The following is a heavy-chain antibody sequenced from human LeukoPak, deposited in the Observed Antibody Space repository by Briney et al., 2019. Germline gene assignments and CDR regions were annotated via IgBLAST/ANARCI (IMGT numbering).Heavy chain of an antibody. V-gene: IGHV1-69*01. Sequence: SVKVSCKASGGSFSTNAIAWVRQAPGQGLEWMGGIIPIFGSANYAQKFQGRVTITADESTSTAYMELRSLRSDDAAVYYCARGGTNCSGGRCPLNWFDPWGQGTLVTVSA. D-gene: IGHD2-15*01. CDR2: IIPIFGSA. J-gene: IGHJ5*02. CDR3: ARGGTNCSGGRCPLNWFDP. CDR1: GGSFSTNA.